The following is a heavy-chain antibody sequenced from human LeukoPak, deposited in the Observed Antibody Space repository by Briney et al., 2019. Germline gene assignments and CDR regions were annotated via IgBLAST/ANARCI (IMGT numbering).Heavy chain of an antibody. CDR1: GFTFSSYS. CDR3: AREGAVADLDY. J-gene: IGHJ4*02. D-gene: IGHD6-19*01. Sequence: GGSLRLSCAASGFTFSSYSMSWVRQAPGKGLEWVANIKQDGSEKYYVDSVKSRFTISRDNAKNSLYLQMNSLRAEDTAVYYCAREGAVADLDYWGQGTLVTVSS. V-gene: IGHV3-7*01. CDR2: IKQDGSEK.